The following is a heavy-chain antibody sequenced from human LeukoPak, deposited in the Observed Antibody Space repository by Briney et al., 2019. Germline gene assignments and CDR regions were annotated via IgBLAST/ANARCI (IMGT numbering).Heavy chain of an antibody. Sequence: GGSLRLSCVASGVTLSNYAMSWARQAPGKGLEWVSGISSSGSGGNTYYADSVKGRFTISRDNAKNSLYLQMNSLRAEDTAVYYCARDGSYYGGYYFDYWGQGTLVTVSS. CDR2: ISSSGSGGNT. CDR3: ARDGSYYGGYYFDY. V-gene: IGHV3-23*01. CDR1: GVTLSNYA. D-gene: IGHD3-3*01. J-gene: IGHJ4*02.